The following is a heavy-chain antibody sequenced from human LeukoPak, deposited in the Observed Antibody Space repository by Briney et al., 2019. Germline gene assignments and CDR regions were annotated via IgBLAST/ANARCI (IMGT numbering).Heavy chain of an antibody. CDR2: ISSSGSTI. CDR3: AKGGGGRLMYYYYMDV. J-gene: IGHJ6*03. V-gene: IGHV3-48*03. Sequence: GSLRLSCAASGFTFSSYEMNWVRQAPGKGLEWVSYISSSGSTIYYADSVKGRFTISRDNAKNSLYLQMNSLRAEDMALYYCAKGGGGRLMYYYYMDVWGKGTTVTVSS. D-gene: IGHD3-16*01. CDR1: GFTFSSYE.